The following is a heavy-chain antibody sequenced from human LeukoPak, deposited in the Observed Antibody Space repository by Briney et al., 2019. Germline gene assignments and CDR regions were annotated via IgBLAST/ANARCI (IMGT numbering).Heavy chain of an antibody. Sequence: GGSLRLSCAAPGFSFSGYAMRWVRQAPGEGLEYVSAISSNRGNTNYADSVKGRFTISKDNSKNTLYLQMSSLRAEDTAVYYCVKSVLDSSGYYWGYFDYWGQGTLVTVSS. CDR2: ISSNRGNT. CDR1: GFSFSGYA. J-gene: IGHJ4*02. D-gene: IGHD3-22*01. V-gene: IGHV3-64D*09. CDR3: VKSVLDSSGYYWGYFDY.